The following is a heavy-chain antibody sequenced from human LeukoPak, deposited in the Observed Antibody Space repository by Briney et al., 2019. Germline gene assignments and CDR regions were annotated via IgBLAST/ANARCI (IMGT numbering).Heavy chain of an antibody. CDR3: AKDQTGYSSSWYGWAFDY. CDR2: IIGSGGST. V-gene: IGHV3-23*01. D-gene: IGHD6-13*01. CDR1: GFTFSSYA. J-gene: IGHJ4*02. Sequence: GGSLRLSCAASGFTFSSYAMSWVRQAPGKGLEWVSAIIGSGGSTYYADSVKGRFTISRDNSKNTLYLQMNSLRAEDTAVYYCAKDQTGYSSSWYGWAFDYWGQGTLVTVSS.